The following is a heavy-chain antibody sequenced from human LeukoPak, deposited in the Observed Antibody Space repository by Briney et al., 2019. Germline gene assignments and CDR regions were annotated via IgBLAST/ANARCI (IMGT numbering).Heavy chain of an antibody. CDR2: ISTSWTT. CDR3: ARDVVAAAGTWDY. Sequence: SETLSLTCTVSGDSISYYYWRWIRQPAGNGLEWIGRISTSWTTHYNPSLKSRVTMSVDTSKNQFSLKLSSVTAADTAVYYCARDVVAAAGTWDYWGQGTLVTVSS. D-gene: IGHD6-13*01. V-gene: IGHV4-4*07. CDR1: GDSISYYY. J-gene: IGHJ4*02.